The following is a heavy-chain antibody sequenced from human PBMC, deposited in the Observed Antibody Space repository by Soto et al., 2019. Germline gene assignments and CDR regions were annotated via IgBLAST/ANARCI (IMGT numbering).Heavy chain of an antibody. CDR2: IYYSGST. CDR1: GGSISSGGYY. V-gene: IGHV4-31*03. CDR3: ARIRSGPGVVMDV. D-gene: IGHD3-10*01. Sequence: SETLSLTCTVSGGSISSGGYYWSWIRQHPGKGLEWIGYIYYSGSTYYNPSLKSRVTISVDTSKNQFSLKLSSVTAADTAVYYCARIRSGPGVVMDVWGQGTTVTVSS. J-gene: IGHJ6*02.